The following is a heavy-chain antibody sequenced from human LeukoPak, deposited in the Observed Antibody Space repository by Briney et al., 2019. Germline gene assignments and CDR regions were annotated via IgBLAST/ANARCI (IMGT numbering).Heavy chain of an antibody. CDR2: IIPIFDTA. CDR3: ARVAYYYGSGSRHLRY. Sequence: GASVKVSCKASGGTFSNYAISWVRQAPGQGLEWMGGIIPIFDTADYAQKFQGRPRITADESTSTAYMELSSLRAEDTAVYYCARVAYYYGSGSRHLRYWGQGTLVTVSS. D-gene: IGHD3-10*01. CDR1: GGTFSNYA. V-gene: IGHV1-69*13. J-gene: IGHJ4*02.